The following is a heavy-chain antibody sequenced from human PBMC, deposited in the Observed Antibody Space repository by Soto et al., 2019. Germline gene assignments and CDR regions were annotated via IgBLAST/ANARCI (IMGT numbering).Heavy chain of an antibody. J-gene: IGHJ4*01. Sequence: LRLSCAASGFTLRTYTMNWVRQAPGKGLEWVSSISISSSDRYYADSERGRFTISRDNAKNALYLQMNSLRADDTAVYFCVRGMNPLFGGQGTLVTVS. V-gene: IGHV3-21*06. CDR3: VRGMNPLF. CDR1: GFTLRTYT. CDR2: ISISSSDR.